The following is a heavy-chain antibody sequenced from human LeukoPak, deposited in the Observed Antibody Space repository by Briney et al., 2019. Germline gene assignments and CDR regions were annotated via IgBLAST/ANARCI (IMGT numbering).Heavy chain of an antibody. CDR1: GFTFSSYG. V-gene: IGHV3-33*06. J-gene: IGHJ4*02. CDR3: AKERRSGYDYYYFDY. D-gene: IGHD5-12*01. CDR2: IWYDGSNK. Sequence: GGSLRLSCAASGFTFSSYGMHWVRQAPGKGLEWVAVIWYDGSNKYYAGSVKGRFTISRDNSKNTLYLQMNSLRAEDTAVYYCAKERRSGYDYYYFDYWGQGTLVTVSS.